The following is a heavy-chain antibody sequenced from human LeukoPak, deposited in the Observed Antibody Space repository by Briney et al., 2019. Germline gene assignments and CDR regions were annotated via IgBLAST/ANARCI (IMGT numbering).Heavy chain of an antibody. CDR2: IYTSGST. V-gene: IGHV4-4*07. D-gene: IGHD3-10*01. Sequence: SETLSLTCTVSGDSISSYYWTWIRQPAGKGLEWIGRIYTSGSTNYNPSLKSRVTISVDTSKNQFSLKLSSVTAADTAVYYCARTVGITMVRGVIWWFDPWGQGTLVTVSS. CDR3: ARTVGITMVRGVIWWFDP. CDR1: GDSISSYY. J-gene: IGHJ5*02.